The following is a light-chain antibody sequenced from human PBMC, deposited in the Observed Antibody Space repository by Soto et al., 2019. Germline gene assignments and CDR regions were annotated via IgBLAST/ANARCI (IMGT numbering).Light chain of an antibody. J-gene: IGLJ1*01. CDR2: DVS. V-gene: IGLV2-11*01. CDR1: SSDVGCYNY. CDR3: CSYAGSYTYV. Sequence: SVLTQPRSVSGSPGQSVTISCTGTSSDVGCYNYVSWYQQHPGKAPKLMIYDVSKRPSGVPDRFSGSKSGNTASLTISGLQAEDEADYYCCSYAGSYTYVFGTGTKVTVL.